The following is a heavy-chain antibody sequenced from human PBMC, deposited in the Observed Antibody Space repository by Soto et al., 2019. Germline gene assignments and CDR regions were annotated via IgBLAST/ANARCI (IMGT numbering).Heavy chain of an antibody. CDR3: ARAWDYGDYDVLYAFDI. Sequence: TLSLTCTVSGGSISSYYWSCIRQPPGKGLEWIGYIYYSGSTNYSPSLKSRVTISVDTSKNQFSLKLSSVTAADTAVYYCARAWDYGDYDVLYAFDIWGQGTMVTVS. D-gene: IGHD4-17*01. J-gene: IGHJ3*02. CDR2: IYYSGST. V-gene: IGHV4-59*01. CDR1: GGSISSYY.